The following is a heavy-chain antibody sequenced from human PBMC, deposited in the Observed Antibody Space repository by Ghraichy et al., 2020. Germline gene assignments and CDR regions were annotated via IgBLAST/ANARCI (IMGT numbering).Heavy chain of an antibody. J-gene: IGHJ4*02. CDR1: GFTFSSYA. D-gene: IGHD1-26*01. V-gene: IGHV3-23*01. CDR2: ISGSGGST. CDR3: AKDGLVGARVGDLDY. Sequence: LSLTCAASGFTFSSYAMSWVRQAPGKGLEWVSAISGSGGSTYYADSVKGRFTISRDNSKNTLYLQMNSLRAEDTAVYYCAKDGLVGARVGDLDYWGQGTLVTVSS.